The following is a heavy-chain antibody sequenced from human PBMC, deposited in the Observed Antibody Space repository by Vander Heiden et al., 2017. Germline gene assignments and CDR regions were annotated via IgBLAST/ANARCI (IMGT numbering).Heavy chain of an antibody. CDR2: ISGSGGST. D-gene: IGHD1-26*01. J-gene: IGHJ5*02. Sequence: EVQLLEPGGGLVQPGGSLRLSCAASGFTFSSYAMSWVRQAPGKGLEWVSAISGSGGSTYYADSVKGRFTISRDNSKNTRDLKRNSLRAEETAVYYCAKDFVRSGSYRGWFDPWGQGTMVTVSS. CDR3: AKDFVRSGSYRGWFDP. CDR1: GFTFSSYA. V-gene: IGHV3-23*01.